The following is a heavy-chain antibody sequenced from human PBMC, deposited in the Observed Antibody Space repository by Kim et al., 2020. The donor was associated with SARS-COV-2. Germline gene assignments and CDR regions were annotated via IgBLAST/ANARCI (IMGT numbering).Heavy chain of an antibody. Sequence: SETLSLTCTVSGGSISSYYWSWIRQPAGKGLEWIGRIYTSGSTNYNPSLKSRVTMSVDTSKNQFSLKLSSVTAADTAVYYCARGIDGYNYFSDYYYYYMDVWGKGTTVTVSS. CDR3: ARGIDGYNYFSDYYYYYMDV. D-gene: IGHD5-12*01. CDR1: GGSISSYY. J-gene: IGHJ6*03. CDR2: IYTSGST. V-gene: IGHV4-4*07.